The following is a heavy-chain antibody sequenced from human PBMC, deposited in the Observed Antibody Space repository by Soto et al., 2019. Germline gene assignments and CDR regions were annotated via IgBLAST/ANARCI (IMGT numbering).Heavy chain of an antibody. CDR2: IYYGGST. CDR1: GGSISSSSYY. D-gene: IGHD3-22*01. J-gene: IGHJ4*02. Sequence: QLQLQESGPGLVKPSETLSLTCTVSGGSISSSSYYWGWIRQPPGKGLEWIGSIYYGGSTYYNPSLKSRVTISVDTSKNQFSLKLSSVTAADTAVYYCAREYYYDSSGYYFDYWGQGTLVTVSS. CDR3: AREYYYDSSGYYFDY. V-gene: IGHV4-39*02.